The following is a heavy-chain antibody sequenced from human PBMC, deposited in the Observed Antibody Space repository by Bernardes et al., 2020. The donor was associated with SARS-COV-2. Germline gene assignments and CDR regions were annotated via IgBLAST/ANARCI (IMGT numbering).Heavy chain of an antibody. CDR1: GYTFTSYG. Sequence: ASVKVSCKASGYTFTSYGITWVRQAPGQGLEWMGWISPYNGNTNYAQKLQGRVPMTTDTSTSTAYMELRSLRSDDTAVYYCARDDILTGYNYYYYGMDVWGQGTTVTVSS. CDR2: ISPYNGNT. V-gene: IGHV1-18*01. CDR3: ARDDILTGYNYYYYGMDV. D-gene: IGHD3-9*01. J-gene: IGHJ6*02.